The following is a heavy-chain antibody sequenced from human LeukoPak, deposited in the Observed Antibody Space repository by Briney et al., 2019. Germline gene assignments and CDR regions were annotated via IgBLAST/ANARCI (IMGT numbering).Heavy chain of an antibody. CDR1: GYTFTSYG. J-gene: IGHJ5*02. Sequence: ASVKVSCKASGYTFTSYGISWVRQAPGQGLEWMGWISAYNGNTNYAQKLQGRATMTTDTSTSTAYMELRSLRSDDTAVYYCARDLLGYCSSTSCSTNWFDPWGQGTLVTVSP. D-gene: IGHD2-2*01. V-gene: IGHV1-18*01. CDR2: ISAYNGNT. CDR3: ARDLLGYCSSTSCSTNWFDP.